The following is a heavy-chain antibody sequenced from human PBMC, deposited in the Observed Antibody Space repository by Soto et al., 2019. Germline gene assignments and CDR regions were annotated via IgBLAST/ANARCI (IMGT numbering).Heavy chain of an antibody. Sequence: SETLSLTCTVSGGSIRSYYWSWIRQSPGKGLEWIGYIYYTGSTNYNPSLKSRVTISIDTSKKQFSLKLNSVTAADTAVYYCARHLNYYYSSGYYKYYFDDWGQGTLVTVSS. CDR1: GGSIRSYY. CDR3: ARHLNYYYSSGYYKYYFDD. CDR2: IYYTGST. D-gene: IGHD3-22*01. J-gene: IGHJ4*02. V-gene: IGHV4-59*01.